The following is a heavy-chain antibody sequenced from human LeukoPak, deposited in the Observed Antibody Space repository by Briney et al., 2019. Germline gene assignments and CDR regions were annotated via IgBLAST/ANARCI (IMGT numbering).Heavy chain of an antibody. CDR1: GGSFSPYY. J-gene: IGHJ4*02. D-gene: IGHD2-21*02. Sequence: SETLSLTCAVNGGSFSPYYWSWIRQPPGKGLEWIGEINHSGSTNYNPSLKSRVTISVDTSKNQFSLRLSSVTAADTAVYYCARGGFYCGGDCYVDYWGQGTVVTVSS. CDR2: INHSGST. V-gene: IGHV4-34*01. CDR3: ARGGFYCGGDCYVDY.